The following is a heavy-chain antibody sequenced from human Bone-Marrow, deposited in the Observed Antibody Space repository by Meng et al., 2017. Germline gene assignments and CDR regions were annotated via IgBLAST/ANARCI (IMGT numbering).Heavy chain of an antibody. V-gene: IGHV4-34*01. CDR3: ARARLYYYDSSGYPSYFDY. J-gene: IGHJ4*02. D-gene: IGHD3-22*01. CDR2: INHSGST. Sequence: QGHLQQWGAGLLKPSETLSLTCAVYGGSFSGYYWSWIRQPPGKGLEWIGEINHSGSTNYNPSLKSRVTISVDTSKNQFSLKLSSVTAADTAVYYCARARLYYYDSSGYPSYFDYWGQGTLVTVSS. CDR1: GGSFSGYY.